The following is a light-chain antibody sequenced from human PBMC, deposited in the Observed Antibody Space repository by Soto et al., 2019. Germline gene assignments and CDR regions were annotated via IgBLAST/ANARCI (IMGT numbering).Light chain of an antibody. Sequence: EIVMTQYPATLSVSPGERVTVSFRASQSINSNLAWYQHKPGQAPRLLIHGATTRATGIPARFSGSGSGTDFTLTISGLQSEDFAVYYCQQYHNWPPWTFGQRSKVDIK. V-gene: IGKV3-15*01. J-gene: IGKJ1*01. CDR2: GAT. CDR1: QSINSN. CDR3: QQYHNWPPWT.